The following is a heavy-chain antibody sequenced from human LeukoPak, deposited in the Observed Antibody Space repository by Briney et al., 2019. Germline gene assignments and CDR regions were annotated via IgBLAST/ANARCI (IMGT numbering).Heavy chain of an antibody. Sequence: GGSLRLSCAASGFTFSTYAMNWVRQAPGMGLEWVSSISSSSSYIYYADSVKGRFTISRDNAKNSLYLQMNSLRAEDTAVYYCARDFPSEQLEISTGSGDFDLWGRGTLVTVSS. CDR3: ARDFPSEQLEISTGSGDFDL. CDR2: ISSSSSYI. D-gene: IGHD6-6*01. CDR1: GFTFSTYA. V-gene: IGHV3-21*01. J-gene: IGHJ2*01.